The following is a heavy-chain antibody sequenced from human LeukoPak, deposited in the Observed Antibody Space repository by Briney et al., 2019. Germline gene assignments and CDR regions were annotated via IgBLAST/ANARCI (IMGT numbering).Heavy chain of an antibody. CDR2: IYYSGST. CDR1: GGSISSYY. V-gene: IGHV4-59*01. CDR3: ARGIRGYSYIFDY. Sequence: SETLSLTCTVSGGSISSYYWSWIRQPPGKGLEWIGYIYYSGSTNYNPSLKSRVTRSVDTSKNQFSLKLSSVTAADTAVYYCARGIRGYSYIFDYWGQGTLVTVSS. J-gene: IGHJ4*02. D-gene: IGHD5-18*01.